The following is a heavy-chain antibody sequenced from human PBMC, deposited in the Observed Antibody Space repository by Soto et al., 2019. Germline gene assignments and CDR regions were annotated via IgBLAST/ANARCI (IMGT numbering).Heavy chain of an antibody. V-gene: IGHV6-1*01. CDR3: ARDSLPYSSSWYDDAFDI. J-gene: IGHJ3*02. CDR1: GDSVSSNSAA. Sequence: SQTLSLTCAISGDSVSSNSAAWNWIRQSPSRGLEWLGRTYYRSKWYNDYAVSVKSRITINPDTSKNQFSLQLNSVTPEDTAVYYCARDSLPYSSSWYDDAFDIWGQGTMVTVSS. D-gene: IGHD6-13*01. CDR2: TYYRSKWYN.